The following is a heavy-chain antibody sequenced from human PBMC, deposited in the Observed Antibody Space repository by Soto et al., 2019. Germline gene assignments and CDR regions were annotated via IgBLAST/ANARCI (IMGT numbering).Heavy chain of an antibody. CDR3: ARDPPPPDY. J-gene: IGHJ4*02. Sequence: ASVKVSCKASGYTFTSYYMHWMRQAPGQGLEWMGWISAYNGNTNYAQKLQGRVTMTTDTSTSTAYMELRSLRSDDTAVYYCARDPPPPDYWGQGTLVTAPQ. CDR1: GYTFTSYY. CDR2: ISAYNGNT. V-gene: IGHV1-18*04.